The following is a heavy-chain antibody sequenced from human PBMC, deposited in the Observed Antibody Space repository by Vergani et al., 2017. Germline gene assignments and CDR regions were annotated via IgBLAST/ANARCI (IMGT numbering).Heavy chain of an antibody. V-gene: IGHV3-11*01. CDR1: GFTFNAYY. J-gene: IGHJ3*02. CDR2: ISVSGTSI. D-gene: IGHD1-14*01. Sequence: QEQLVESGGGLVKPGGSLRLSCEASGFTFNAYYMSWVRQAPGKGLECVSYISVSGTSIHYADSVKGRFTISRDNAKSSLSLQMHSLTAEDTAVYFCARVGTWAFDIWGQGTVVTVS. CDR3: ARVGTWAFDI.